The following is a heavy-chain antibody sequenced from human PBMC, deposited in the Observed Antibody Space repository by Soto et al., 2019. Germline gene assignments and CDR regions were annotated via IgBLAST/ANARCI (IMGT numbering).Heavy chain of an antibody. Sequence: GESLKISCAASGFTFSISNMAWVRQAPGKGLEWVSAISGSSNYIYYVDSVKGRFTISRDNAKNSLFLQMNSLRAEDTAVYYCAREGDSTGYYSGIYFEYWRQGSLVTVSS. D-gene: IGHD6-19*01. CDR3: AREGDSTGYYSGIYFEY. CDR2: ISGSSNYI. J-gene: IGHJ4*02. CDR1: GFTFSISN. V-gene: IGHV3-21*01.